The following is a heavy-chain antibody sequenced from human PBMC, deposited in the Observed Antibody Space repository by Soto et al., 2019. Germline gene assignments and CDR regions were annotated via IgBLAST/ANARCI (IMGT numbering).Heavy chain of an antibody. J-gene: IGHJ4*02. V-gene: IGHV3-23*01. CDR1: GFPFSSFA. CDR2: ISGNGVAT. CDR3: AKVFPRLQLDTNAWEN. Sequence: EVQLWDSGGGLVQPGGSLRLSCAASGFPFSSFAMCWLRQAPGKGLEWVSYISGNGVATSYADSVKGRFTTSRDNSKNVLYLQLNILRDEDTAVYYCAKVFPRLQLDTNAWENWGQGTLVTVSS. D-gene: IGHD2-8*01.